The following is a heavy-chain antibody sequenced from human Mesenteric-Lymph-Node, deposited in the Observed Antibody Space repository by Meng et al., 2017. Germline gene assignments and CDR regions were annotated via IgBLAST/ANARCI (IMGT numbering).Heavy chain of an antibody. CDR2: INHSGST. V-gene: IGHV4-34*01. CDR1: GRSFSGYY. CDR3: ATLSLNDY. J-gene: IGHJ4*02. D-gene: IGHD3-16*01. Sequence: QLQPWRAELLKPSHPLSLACAVYGRSFSGYYWSCLRQPPGKGLEWIGEINHSGSTNYNPSLKSRVTISVDTSKNQFSLKLSSVTAADTAVYYCATLSLNDYWGQGTLVTVSS.